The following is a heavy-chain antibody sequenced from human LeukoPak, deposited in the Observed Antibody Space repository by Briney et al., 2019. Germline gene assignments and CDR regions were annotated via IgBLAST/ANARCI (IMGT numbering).Heavy chain of an antibody. J-gene: IGHJ4*02. CDR2: MNPNSGNT. CDR3: ARVSGSYYDILTDDY. CDR1: GYTFTSYD. D-gene: IGHD3-9*01. V-gene: IGHV1-8*01. Sequence: ASVEVSCKASGYTFTSYDINWVRQATGQGLEWMGWMNPNSGNTGYAQKFQGRVTMTRNTSISTAYMELSSLRSEDTAVYYCARVSGSYYDILTDDYWGQGTLVTVSS.